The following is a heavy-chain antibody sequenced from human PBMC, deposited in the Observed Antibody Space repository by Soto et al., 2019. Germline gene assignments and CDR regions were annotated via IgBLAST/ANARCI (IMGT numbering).Heavy chain of an antibody. D-gene: IGHD1-26*01. CDR2: VSGYNRNT. J-gene: IGHJ4*02. CDR3: ARERQWEHLIY. Sequence: QVQLVQSGVEVKMPGASVKLACKASGYTFTNYGLTWVRQVPGQGLEWIGWVSGYNRNTNYAQKFEDRVIMTTDTSTSTAFMELRSRRPDDTGIYFCARERQWEHLIYWGQGTLLTVSP. V-gene: IGHV1-18*01. CDR1: GYTFTNYG.